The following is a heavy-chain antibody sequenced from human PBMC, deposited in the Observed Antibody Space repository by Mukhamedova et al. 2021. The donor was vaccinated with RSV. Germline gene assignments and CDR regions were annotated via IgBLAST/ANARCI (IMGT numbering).Heavy chain of an antibody. Sequence: DSVKGRFTISRDNAKNAVYLQMNNLRVEDTAVYHCVRDVAHAGNWFDPWGQGTLVSVSS. D-gene: IGHD2-2*01. V-gene: IGHV3-74*01. J-gene: IGHJ5*02. CDR3: VRDVAHAGNWFDP.